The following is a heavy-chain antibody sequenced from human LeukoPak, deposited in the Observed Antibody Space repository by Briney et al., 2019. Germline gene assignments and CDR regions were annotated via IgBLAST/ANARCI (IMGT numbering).Heavy chain of an antibody. CDR1: GSTFKNYA. CDR3: SRSYLVFNWFGP. D-gene: IGHD6-6*01. CDR2: VIPVFGTT. V-gene: IGHV1-69*05. Sequence: SVKVSCKASGSTFKNYAISWVRQAPGQGLEWLGGVIPVFGTTNSTQKFQDRVTFTTDESTNTAYMELGSLRYDDTTVYYCSRSYLVFNWFGPWGQGTLVTVSS. J-gene: IGHJ5*02.